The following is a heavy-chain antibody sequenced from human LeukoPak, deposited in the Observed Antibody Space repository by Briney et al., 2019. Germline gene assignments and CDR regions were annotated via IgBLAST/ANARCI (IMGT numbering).Heavy chain of an antibody. V-gene: IGHV4-59*08. CDR3: ARHATLGMVVTDS. CDR2: IFYTGST. J-gene: IGHJ4*02. CDR1: GGSISGFY. Sequence: SETLSLTCNVSGGSISGFYWTWIRQPPGGALEWLGNIFYTGSTSYHPSLKSRVTMSLDTSKNQFSLWLSSVTATDTAVYYCARHATLGMVVTDSWGQGTLVTVSS. D-gene: IGHD3-22*01.